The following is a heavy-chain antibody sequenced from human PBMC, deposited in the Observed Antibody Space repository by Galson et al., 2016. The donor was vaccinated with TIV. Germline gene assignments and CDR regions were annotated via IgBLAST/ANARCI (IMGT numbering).Heavy chain of an antibody. CDR2: VYYTGGT. D-gene: IGHD5-12*01. CDR1: GYSITSSYY. Sequence: SETLSLTCAVSGYSITSSYYWGWIRQPPGKGLEWIGYVYYTGGTKYNPSPKSRVTISVDTSKNQFSLRLSSVTAADTAMYYCARDIGGYDFDYWGQGTLVAVSS. V-gene: IGHV4-38-2*02. CDR3: ARDIGGYDFDY. J-gene: IGHJ4*02.